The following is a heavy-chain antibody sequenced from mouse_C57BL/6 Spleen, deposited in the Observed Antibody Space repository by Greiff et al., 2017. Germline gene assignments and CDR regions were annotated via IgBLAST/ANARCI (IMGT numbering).Heavy chain of an antibody. J-gene: IGHJ4*01. Sequence: EVMLVESEGGLVQPGSSMKLSCTASGFTFSDYYMAWVRQVPEKGLEWVANINYDGSSTYYLDSLKSRFIISRDNAKNILYLQMSSLKSEDTATYYCAAKGDAMDYWGQGTSVTVSS. CDR3: AAKGDAMDY. V-gene: IGHV5-16*01. CDR1: GFTFSDYY. CDR2: INYDGSST.